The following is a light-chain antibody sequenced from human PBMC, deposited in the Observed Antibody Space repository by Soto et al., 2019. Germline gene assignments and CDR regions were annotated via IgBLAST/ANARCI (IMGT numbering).Light chain of an antibody. J-gene: IGKJ3*01. CDR1: QSVSSSY. CDR3: QQYGSSPLFT. V-gene: IGKV3-20*01. Sequence: EIVLTQSPGTLSLSPGERATLSCRASQSVSSSYLAWYQQKPGQAPRLLIYEASSRATGIPDRFSGSGSGTDLTLTISRLEPEDFAVYYCQQYGSSPLFTFGPGTKVDIK. CDR2: EAS.